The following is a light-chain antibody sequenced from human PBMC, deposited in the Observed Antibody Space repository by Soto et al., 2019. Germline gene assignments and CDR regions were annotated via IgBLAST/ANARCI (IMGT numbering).Light chain of an antibody. Sequence: EIVLTHSPATLSLSPWEIATLSCRASQSVSSSYLAWYQQKPVLAPRLLIYDASSRATGIPDRFSGSGSGTDFTLAISRLEPEDFAVYYCQQYGSSPTFGQGTKVDIK. CDR3: QQYGSSPT. CDR1: QSVSSSY. J-gene: IGKJ1*01. CDR2: DAS. V-gene: IGKV3D-20*01.